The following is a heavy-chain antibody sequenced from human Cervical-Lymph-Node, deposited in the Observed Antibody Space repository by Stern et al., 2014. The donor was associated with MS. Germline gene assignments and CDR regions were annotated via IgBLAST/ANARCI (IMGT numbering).Heavy chain of an antibody. CDR2: ISWNSGSI. Sequence: EVHLVESGGGLVQPGRSLRLSCAASGFTIDDYAMHWVRQAPGKGLEWVSGISWNSGSIGYADSVKGRFTISRDNAKNSLYLQMNSLRAEDTALYYCAKAYGSALVYGMDVWGQGTTVTVSS. CDR1: GFTIDDYA. D-gene: IGHD3-10*01. V-gene: IGHV3-9*01. CDR3: AKAYGSALVYGMDV. J-gene: IGHJ6*02.